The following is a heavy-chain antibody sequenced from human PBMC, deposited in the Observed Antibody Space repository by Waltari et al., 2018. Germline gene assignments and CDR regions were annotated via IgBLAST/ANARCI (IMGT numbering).Heavy chain of an antibody. CDR3: AGRPLYTVVWHGFDY. Sequence: QLQLQESGPGLVKPSETLSLTCNVSTGSISTKPYYWAWIRQPPGKGLDWVGRIFCTGTVYYNPALPSRVTMSVDTSRNQFSLKLRSVTAADTAVYYWAGRPLYTVVWHGFDYWGRGALVTVSS. J-gene: IGHJ4*02. CDR1: TGSISTKPYY. D-gene: IGHD2-2*02. CDR2: IFCTGTV. V-gene: IGHV4-39*07.